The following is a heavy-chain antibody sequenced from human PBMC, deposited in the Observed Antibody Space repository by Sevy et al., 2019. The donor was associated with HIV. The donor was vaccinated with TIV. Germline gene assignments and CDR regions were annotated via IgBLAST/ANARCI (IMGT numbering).Heavy chain of an antibody. J-gene: IGHJ4*02. V-gene: IGHV3-30*03. Sequence: GGSLRLSCAASGFSFSTHAMHWVRQAPGKGLEWVAVISFDGSDKYYTNSVKGRSTISRDDSKNTLLLQVSSLRAEDTAVSYCARDAGYSTVWYPGYWGQGTLVTVSS. CDR2: ISFDGSDK. D-gene: IGHD6-19*01. CDR3: ARDAGYSTVWYPGY. CDR1: GFSFSTHA.